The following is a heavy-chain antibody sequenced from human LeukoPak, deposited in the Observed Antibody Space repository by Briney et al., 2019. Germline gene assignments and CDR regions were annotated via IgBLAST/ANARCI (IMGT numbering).Heavy chain of an antibody. CDR3: ARGGEDIAVAQDS. CDR1: GFTFSSYG. CDR2: IRYDGSNK. D-gene: IGHD6-19*01. Sequence: PGGSLRLSCAASGFTFSSYGMHWVRQAPGKGLEWVAFIRYDGSNKYYADSVKGRFTISRDNSKNTLYLQMNSLRAEDTAVYYCARGGEDIAVAQDSWGQGTLVTVSS. V-gene: IGHV3-30*02. J-gene: IGHJ4*02.